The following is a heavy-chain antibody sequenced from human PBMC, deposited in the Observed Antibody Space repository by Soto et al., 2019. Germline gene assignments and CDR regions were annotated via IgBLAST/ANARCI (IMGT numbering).Heavy chain of an antibody. V-gene: IGHV4-31*03. CDR1: GGSISSGGYY. CDR2: IYYSGST. J-gene: IGHJ5*02. D-gene: IGHD6-13*01. Sequence: SETLSLTCTVSGGSISSGGYYWSWIRQHPGKGLEWIGYIYYSGSTYYNPSLKSRVTISVDTSKNQLSLKLSSVTAADTALYYCARHEELVLGSCWFDPWGQGTLVTVSS. CDR3: ARHEELVLGSCWFDP.